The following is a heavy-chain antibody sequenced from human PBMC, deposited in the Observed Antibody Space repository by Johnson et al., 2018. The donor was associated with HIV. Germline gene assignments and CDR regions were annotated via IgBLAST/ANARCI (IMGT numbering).Heavy chain of an antibody. CDR3: TTEDPRGYGYLFSFGDAFDI. J-gene: IGHJ3*02. D-gene: IGHD5-18*01. CDR1: GFSFSSYG. Sequence: VQLVESGGGLVQRGGSLRLSCAASGFSFSSYGMSWVRQAPGKGLEWVSVINNSGGGTYYADSVKGRFTISRDNSRNKLYLQMNSLKTEDTAVYYCTTEDPRGYGYLFSFGDAFDIWGQGTMVTVSS. CDR2: INNSGGGT. V-gene: IGHV3-23*04.